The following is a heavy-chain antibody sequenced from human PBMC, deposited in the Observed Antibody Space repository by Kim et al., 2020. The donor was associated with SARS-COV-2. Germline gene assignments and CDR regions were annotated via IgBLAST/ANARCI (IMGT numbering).Heavy chain of an antibody. CDR2: YQSGNT. Sequence: YQSGNTNYTPTLKRRVTNSVETSKNQFHLTRSSVTAADTAVYYCARGVDYWGQGTLVTVSS. V-gene: IGHV4-59*09. CDR3: ARGVDY. J-gene: IGHJ4*02.